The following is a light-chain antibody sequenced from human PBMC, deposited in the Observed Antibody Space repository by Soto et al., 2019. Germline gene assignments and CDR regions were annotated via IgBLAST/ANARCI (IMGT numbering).Light chain of an antibody. CDR1: QTINSW. V-gene: IGKV1-5*01. J-gene: IGKJ1*01. CDR3: QQYDSYSSGP. CDR2: DAS. Sequence: DIQMTQSPSTLSASVGDRVTITWRASQTINSWLAWYQQKPGKAPKVLIFDASSLKTGVPSRFSGSGSGTEFTLTISNLQPDDFATYYCQQYDSYSSGPFGQGTKVDI.